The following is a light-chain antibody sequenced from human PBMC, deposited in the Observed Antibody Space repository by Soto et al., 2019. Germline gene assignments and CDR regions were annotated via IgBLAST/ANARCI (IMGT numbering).Light chain of an antibody. CDR2: EVT. V-gene: IGLV2-14*01. Sequence: QSVLTQPAYVSVSPGQSITISCTGTSGDIGGYNYVSWYQQHPGKAPKLLISEVTNRPSGVSNRFSGSKSGNTASLTISGLQAEDDADYYCSSYTTNITPVVFGGGTKLTVL. CDR3: SSYTTNITPVV. CDR1: SGDIGGYNY. J-gene: IGLJ2*01.